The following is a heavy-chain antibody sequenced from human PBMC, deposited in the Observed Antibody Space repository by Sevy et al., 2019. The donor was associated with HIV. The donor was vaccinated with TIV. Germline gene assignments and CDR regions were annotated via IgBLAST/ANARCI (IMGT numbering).Heavy chain of an antibody. CDR1: GFSFSDYY. CDR2: ISSRSTYI. D-gene: IGHD1-1*01. V-gene: IGHV3-11*06. Sequence: GGSLRLSCAVSGFSFSDYYMSWIRQAPGKGLEWVTDISSRSTYIKYADSVKGRFTISRDNAKNSLSLQMNSLRADDTAVYYCARERNTYGQGYFDYWGQGTLVTVSS. CDR3: ARERNTYGQGYFDY. J-gene: IGHJ4*02.